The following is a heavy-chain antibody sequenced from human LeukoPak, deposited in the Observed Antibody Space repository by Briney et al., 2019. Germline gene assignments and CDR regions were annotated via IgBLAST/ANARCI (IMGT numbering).Heavy chain of an antibody. D-gene: IGHD2-2*01. V-gene: IGHV4-34*01. Sequence: SETLSLTCAVYSGSFSGYYWSWIRQPPGKGLEWIGEINHSGSTNFNPSLKSRVTISLDTSKNQFSLKLSSVTAADTAVYYCARSPCSSTSGYYYYGMDVWGQGTTVTVSS. CDR1: SGSFSGYY. J-gene: IGHJ6*02. CDR2: INHSGST. CDR3: ARSPCSSTSGYYYYGMDV.